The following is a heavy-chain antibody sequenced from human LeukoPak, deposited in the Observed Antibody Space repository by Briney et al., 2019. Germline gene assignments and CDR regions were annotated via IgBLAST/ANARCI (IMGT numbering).Heavy chain of an antibody. V-gene: IGHV3-7*03. CDR3: AKSGRSGYYYYFDY. D-gene: IGHD3-22*01. CDR1: GFTFSSYW. CDR2: IKEDGSEK. J-gene: IGHJ4*02. Sequence: GGSLRLSCAASGFTFSSYWMSWVRQAPGKGLEWVANIKEDGSEKYYVDSVKGRFTISRDNAKNSLYLQMNSLRAEDTAVYYCAKSGRSGYYYYFDYWGQGTLVTVSS.